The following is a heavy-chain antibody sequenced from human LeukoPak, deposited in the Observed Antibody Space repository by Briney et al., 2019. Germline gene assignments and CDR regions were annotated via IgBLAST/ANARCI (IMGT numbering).Heavy chain of an antibody. CDR2: IDPSSGAT. D-gene: IGHD3-3*01. J-gene: IGHJ3*02. V-gene: IGHV1-2*02. CDR1: GYTFTGYY. Sequence: ASVKVSCKTSGYTFTGYYIHLLRQAPGQRLEWMAWIDPSSGATNYAHKLQGRVTMTTDTSTSTAYMELRSLRSDDTAVYYCARGTNYDLWSGYPLDAFDIWGQGTMVTVSS. CDR3: ARGTNYDLWSGYPLDAFDI.